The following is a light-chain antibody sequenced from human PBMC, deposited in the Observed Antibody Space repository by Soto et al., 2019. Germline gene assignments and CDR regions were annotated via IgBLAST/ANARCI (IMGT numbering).Light chain of an antibody. J-gene: IGLJ1*01. CDR3: SSYTSTSTLYV. CDR1: SSDIGGYNY. V-gene: IGLV2-14*03. CDR2: DVS. Sequence: QSALTQPASVSGSPGQSITISCTGTSSDIGGYNYVSWYQQLPGKVPKLIIYDVSNRPSGVSDRFSGSKSGNAASLTISGLQAEDEADYYCSSYTSTSTLYVFGTETKVTVL.